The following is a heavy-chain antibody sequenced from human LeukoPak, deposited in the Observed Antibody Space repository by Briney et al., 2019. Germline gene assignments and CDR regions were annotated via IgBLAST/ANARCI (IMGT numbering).Heavy chain of an antibody. CDR1: GFTVSAYA. J-gene: IGHJ4*02. V-gene: IGHV3-23*01. D-gene: IGHD3-10*01. Sequence: PGGSLRLSCAASGFTVSAYAMAWVRQAPGKGLEWVPTIYDDNTYYADSVKGRFAISTDNSKNTLYLQMNSLRVEDTAVYFCAARKVRGVWFYLDYWGQGTLVTVSS. CDR3: AARKVRGVWFYLDY. CDR2: IYDDNT.